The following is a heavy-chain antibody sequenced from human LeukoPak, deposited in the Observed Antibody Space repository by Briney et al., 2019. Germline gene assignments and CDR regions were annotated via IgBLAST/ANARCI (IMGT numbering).Heavy chain of an antibody. CDR2: ISGSGGST. D-gene: IGHD1-7*01. V-gene: IGHV3-23*01. Sequence: GRSLRLSCAASGSTFSSYAMSWVRQAPGQGLEWVSAISGSGGSTYYADSVKGRFTISRDNSKNTLYLQMNSQRAEDTAVYYCAKEETGTTSYDFDYWGQGTLVTVSS. J-gene: IGHJ4*02. CDR3: AKEETGTTSYDFDY. CDR1: GSTFSSYA.